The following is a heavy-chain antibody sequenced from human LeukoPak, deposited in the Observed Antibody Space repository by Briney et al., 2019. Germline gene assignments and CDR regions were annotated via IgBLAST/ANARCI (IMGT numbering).Heavy chain of an antibody. CDR3: ARRAGAYSHPYDY. V-gene: IGHV1-46*01. CDR2: INPSGGSP. D-gene: IGHD4/OR15-4a*01. CDR1: GYTFTSYH. J-gene: IGHJ4*02. Sequence: ASVKVSCKASGYTFTSYHLHWVRQAPGQGLEWMGIINPSGGSPNYAQKFQGRVTMTRDMSTSTVNMELSSLRSEDTAVYYCARRAGAYSHPYDYWGQGTLVTVSS.